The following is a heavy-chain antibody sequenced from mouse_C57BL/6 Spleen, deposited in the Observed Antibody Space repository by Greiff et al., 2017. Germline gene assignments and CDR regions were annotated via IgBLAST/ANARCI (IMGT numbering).Heavy chain of an antibody. CDR2: IRFKSDNSAT. Sequence: EVHLVESGGGLVQPGGSLKLSCVASGFTFSNYWMNWVRQSPEKGLEWVAHIRFKSDNSATHYAESVKRRFTISRDNSKSSVYRQISNLRAEDTGIYYCTTAQATWAGFAYWGQGTLVTVSA. D-gene: IGHD3-2*02. CDR3: TTAQATWAGFAY. CDR1: GFTFSNYW. V-gene: IGHV6-3*01. J-gene: IGHJ3*01.